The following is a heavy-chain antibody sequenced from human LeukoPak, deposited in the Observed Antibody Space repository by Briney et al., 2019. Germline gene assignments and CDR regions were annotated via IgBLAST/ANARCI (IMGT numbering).Heavy chain of an antibody. CDR3: ARDEGYSYDLYYYYYYGMDV. D-gene: IGHD5-18*01. CDR1: GYTFTSYG. Sequence: ASVKVSCKASGYTFTSYGISWVRQAPGQGLEWMGRIIPILGIANYAQKFQGRVTITADKSTSTAYMELSSLRSEDTAVYYCARDEGYSYDLYYYYYYGMDVWGQGTTVTVSS. V-gene: IGHV1-69*04. J-gene: IGHJ6*02. CDR2: IIPILGIA.